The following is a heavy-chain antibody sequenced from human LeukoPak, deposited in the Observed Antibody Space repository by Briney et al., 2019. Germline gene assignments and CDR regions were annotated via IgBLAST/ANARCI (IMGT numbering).Heavy chain of an antibody. Sequence: GGSLRLSCAASGFTFSSYAMSWVRQAPGKGLEWVSAISGSGGSTYYADSVKGRFTISRDNSKNTLYLQMNSLRAEDTAVYYCAKASYDSSGYHPAYYFDYWGQGTLVTVSS. CDR2: ISGSGGST. J-gene: IGHJ4*02. CDR1: GFTFSSYA. V-gene: IGHV3-23*01. CDR3: AKASYDSSGYHPAYYFDY. D-gene: IGHD3-22*01.